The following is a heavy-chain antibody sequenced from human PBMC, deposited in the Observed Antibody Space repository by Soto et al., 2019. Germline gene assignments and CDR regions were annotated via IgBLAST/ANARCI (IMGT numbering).Heavy chain of an antibody. V-gene: IGHV3-7*05. CDR3: ARQAV. Sequence: EVQLVESGGGLVQPGGSLRLSCAAAGFTFSGYWMSWVRQAPGKGLEWVANIKQDGSEQFYVDSVKGRFTISRDNAKNSLYLQMTSLRDEDTAGYYCARQAVWGQGTTVTVSS. CDR1: GFTFSGYW. CDR2: IKQDGSEQ. J-gene: IGHJ6*02.